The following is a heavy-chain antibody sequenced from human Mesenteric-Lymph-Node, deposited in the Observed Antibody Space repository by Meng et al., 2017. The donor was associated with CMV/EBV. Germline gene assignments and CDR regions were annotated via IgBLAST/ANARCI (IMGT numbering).Heavy chain of an antibody. CDR3: TKGLSGYDFGAFDI. Sequence: GGSLRLSCAASTFIFDDYAMHWVRLVPGKGLEWVSGISWDSVAIDYADSVRGRFTISRDNSKNSLYLQMNSLRPEDTALYYCTKGLSGYDFGAFDIWGQGTMVTVSS. D-gene: IGHD5-12*01. J-gene: IGHJ3*02. CDR2: ISWDSVAI. V-gene: IGHV3-9*01. CDR1: TFIFDDYA.